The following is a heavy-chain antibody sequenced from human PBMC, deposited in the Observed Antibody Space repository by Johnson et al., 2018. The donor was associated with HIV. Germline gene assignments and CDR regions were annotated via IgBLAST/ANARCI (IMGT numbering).Heavy chain of an antibody. V-gene: IGHV3-66*01. D-gene: IGHD3-22*01. CDR3: ARDRRYYDTSGYLIRPRAFDI. Sequence: MQLVESGGGVVQPGRSLRLSCAASGFTVNSNYINWVRQAPGKGLECVSGIYSGGRTYYADSVTGRFTISSDNSKNTLYLQMNSLRADDTAVYFCARDRRYYDTSGYLIRPRAFDIWGQGTVVTVSS. CDR1: GFTVNSNY. J-gene: IGHJ3*02. CDR2: IYSGGRT.